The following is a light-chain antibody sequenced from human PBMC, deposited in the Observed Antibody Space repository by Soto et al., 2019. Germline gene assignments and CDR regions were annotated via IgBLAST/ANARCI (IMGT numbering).Light chain of an antibody. J-gene: IGLJ1*01. Sequence: QSVLTQAPSASGTPGQRVTISCSGSSSNIGSNTVNWYQQLPTTAPKLLIYSNNQRPSGVPDRFSASKSGTSASLAISGLQSEDEADFYCAAWDDSLNGYVFGTGTRSP. CDR3: AAWDDSLNGYV. CDR2: SNN. CDR1: SSNIGSNT. V-gene: IGLV1-44*01.